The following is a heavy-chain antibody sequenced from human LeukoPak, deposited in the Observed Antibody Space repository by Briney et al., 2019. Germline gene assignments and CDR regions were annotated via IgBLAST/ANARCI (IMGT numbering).Heavy chain of an antibody. Sequence: GGSLRLSCTASGFTFKNYRMTWVRQAPGKGLEWVASMKDDGNEIQYVDSVKGRFTISRDNAKNSLYLQMNNLRAEDTAVYYCARNQATKDYWGQGTLVTVSS. CDR3: ARNQATKDY. CDR2: MKDDGNEI. V-gene: IGHV3-7*01. CDR1: GFTFKNYR. J-gene: IGHJ4*02. D-gene: IGHD1-26*01.